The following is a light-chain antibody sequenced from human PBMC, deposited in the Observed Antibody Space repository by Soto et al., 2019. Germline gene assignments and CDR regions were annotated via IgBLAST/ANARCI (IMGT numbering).Light chain of an antibody. CDR1: PSVSSY. Sequence: EIVLTQSPATLSLSPGERATLSCRASPSVSSYLVWYQQKPGQAPRLLIYDASNRATGIPARFSGSGSGTDFTLTISSLEPEDFAVYYCQQRSNWPRTFGQGTKVEIK. CDR3: QQRSNWPRT. CDR2: DAS. J-gene: IGKJ1*01. V-gene: IGKV3-11*01.